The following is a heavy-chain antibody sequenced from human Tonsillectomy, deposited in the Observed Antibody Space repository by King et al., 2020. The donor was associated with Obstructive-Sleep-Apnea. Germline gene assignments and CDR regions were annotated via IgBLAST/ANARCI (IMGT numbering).Heavy chain of an antibody. CDR1: GFSLSTTGGG. CDR3: ADRKQLTYYFAC. CDR2: VYLDDEK. Sequence: LTLKESGDALVKPTQPLTLTCTFSGFSLSTTGGGVAWIRQPPGKALEGLAPVYLDDEKRHSPTLKSRHTITKDTSRNQVVLTMTNMDPVDTATYYCADRKQLTYYFACGGQGTLVTVSS. D-gene: IGHD6-13*01. V-gene: IGHV2-5*02. J-gene: IGHJ4*02.